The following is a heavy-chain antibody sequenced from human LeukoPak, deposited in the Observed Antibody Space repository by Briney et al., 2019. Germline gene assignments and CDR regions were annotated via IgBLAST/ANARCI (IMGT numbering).Heavy chain of an antibody. CDR2: INHSGST. D-gene: IGHD3-16*01. J-gene: IGHJ4*02. CDR1: GGSFSGYY. V-gene: IGHV4-34*01. CDR3: ARLHLGHYFFDY. Sequence: PSETLSLTCAVYGGSFSGYYWSWIRQPPGKGLEWIGEINHSGSTNYNPSLKSRVTISVDTSKNQFSLKLISVTAADTAMYYCARLHLGHYFFDYWGQGTLVTVSS.